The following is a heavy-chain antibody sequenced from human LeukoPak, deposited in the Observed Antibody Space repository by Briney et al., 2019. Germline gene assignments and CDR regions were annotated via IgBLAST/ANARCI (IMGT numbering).Heavy chain of an antibody. V-gene: IGHV1-69*01. CDR2: IIPIFGTA. J-gene: IGHJ4*02. CDR3: ARGHIVVVVAATQGFDY. Sequence: ASVKVSCKASGGTFISYAISWVRQAPGQGLEWMGGIIPIFGTANYAQKFQGRVTITADEATSTAYMELRRQRDEDTAVYYCARGHIVVVVAATQGFDYWGQGTLVTVSS. CDR1: GGTFISYA. D-gene: IGHD2-15*01.